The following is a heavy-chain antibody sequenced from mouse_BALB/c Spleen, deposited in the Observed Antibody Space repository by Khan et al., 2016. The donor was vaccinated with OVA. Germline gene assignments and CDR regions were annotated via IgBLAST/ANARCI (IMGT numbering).Heavy chain of an antibody. Sequence: QVQLQQPGAELARPGASVKMSCKASGYTFTSYTMHWVKQRPGQGLEWIGYINPSSGYTNYNQKFKDKATLTADKSSSTAYMQLSSLTSEDSAVYYCARERAYYRNDGWFAYWGQGTLVTVSA. CDR2: INPSSGYT. CDR3: ARERAYYRNDGWFAY. D-gene: IGHD2-14*01. J-gene: IGHJ3*01. CDR1: GYTFTSYT. V-gene: IGHV1-4*01.